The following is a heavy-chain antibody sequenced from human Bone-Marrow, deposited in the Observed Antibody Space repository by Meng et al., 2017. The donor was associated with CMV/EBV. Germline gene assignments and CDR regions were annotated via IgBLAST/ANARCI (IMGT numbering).Heavy chain of an antibody. D-gene: IGHD6-19*01. CDR1: GFTFSSYA. CDR2: IKSKTDGGTT. V-gene: IGHV3-15*01. Sequence: GGSLRLSCAASGFTFSSYAMSWVRQAPGKGLEWVGRIKSKTDGGTTDYAAPVKGRFTISRDDSKNTLYLQMNSLKTEDTAVYYCTTAVSDSSGWIGGIGYFDYWGQGTLVTVSS. J-gene: IGHJ4*02. CDR3: TTAVSDSSGWIGGIGYFDY.